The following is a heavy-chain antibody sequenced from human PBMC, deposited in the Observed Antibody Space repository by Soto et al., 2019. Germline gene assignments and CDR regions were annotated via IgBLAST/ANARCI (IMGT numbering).Heavy chain of an antibody. J-gene: IGHJ4*02. CDR1: GGTFSRHA. D-gene: IGHD3-10*01. CDR3: ASDHYYGSGGAHDY. Sequence: QVQLVQSGAEVRKPGSSVKVSCKASGGTFSRHAISWVRQAPGQGLEWMGGIIPIFGTANHAQKFQGRVTIIADESTSTVYMELSSLRSEDTAMYYCASDHYYGSGGAHDYWGQGTLVTVSS. CDR2: IIPIFGTA. V-gene: IGHV1-69*01.